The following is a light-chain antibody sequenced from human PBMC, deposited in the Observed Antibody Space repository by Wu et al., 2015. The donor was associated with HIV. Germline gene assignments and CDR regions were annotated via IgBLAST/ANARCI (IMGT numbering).Light chain of an antibody. V-gene: IGKV1-5*03. CDR3: QHYDTQSQT. Sequence: DVQVTQSPSTLSASVGDRVTITCRASENVGNWLAWYQHQPGKAPKLLIYKASILEDGVPSRFSASGSGTEFTLTINSLQPEDFATYYCQHYDTQSQTFGQGSKVEV. CDR2: KAS. CDR1: ENVGNW. J-gene: IGKJ1*01.